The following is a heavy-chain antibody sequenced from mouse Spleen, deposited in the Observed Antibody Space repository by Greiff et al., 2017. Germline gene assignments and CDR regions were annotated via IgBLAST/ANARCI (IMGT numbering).Heavy chain of an antibody. CDR2: ISYDGSN. CDR3: ARGLQLYYYAMDY. CDR1: GYSITSGYY. Sequence: ESGPGLVKPSQSLSLTCSVTGYSITSGYYWNWIRQFPGNKLEWMGYISYDGSNNYNPSLKNRISITRDTSKNQFFLKLNSVTTEDTATYYCARGLQLYYYAMDYWGQGTSVTVSS. V-gene: IGHV3-6*01. J-gene: IGHJ4*01. D-gene: IGHD4-1*02.